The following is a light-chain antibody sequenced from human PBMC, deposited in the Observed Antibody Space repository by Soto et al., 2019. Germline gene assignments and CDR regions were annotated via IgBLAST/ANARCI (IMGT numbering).Light chain of an antibody. V-gene: IGLV1-44*01. Sequence: QSVLTQPPSASGTPGQRVIISCSGSSSNIGTYTVNWYQHLPGTAPKLLIYSNNQRPSGVPDRISGSKSGTSASLAISGLQSEDEADYYCAAWDDTLNGYVLFGGGTKVTVL. CDR1: SSNIGTYT. CDR3: AAWDDTLNGYVL. J-gene: IGLJ2*01. CDR2: SNN.